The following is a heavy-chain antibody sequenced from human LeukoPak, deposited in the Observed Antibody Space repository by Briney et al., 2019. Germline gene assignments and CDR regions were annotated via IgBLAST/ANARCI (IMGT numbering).Heavy chain of an antibody. CDR1: GFIFRDRA. D-gene: IGHD2/OR15-2a*01. CDR3: SRNSGTYRGYGMDV. Sequence: PGGSLRLSCAASGFIFRDRAMSWVRQAPGKGLEWVGFFRARALGGTIEYAASVKDRFIISRDDSQSIAYLYMNSLTTEDTAVYYCSRNSGTYRGYGMDVWGQGTTVTVSS. V-gene: IGHV3-49*04. J-gene: IGHJ6*02. CDR2: FRARALGGTI.